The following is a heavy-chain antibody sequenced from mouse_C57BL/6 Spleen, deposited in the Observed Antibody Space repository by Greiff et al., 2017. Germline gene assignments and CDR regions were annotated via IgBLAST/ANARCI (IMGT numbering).Heavy chain of an antibody. CDR2: IDPETGGT. CDR3: TRGRGNYWYFDV. V-gene: IGHV1-15*01. D-gene: IGHD2-1*01. Sequence: VQLQQSGAELVRPGASVTLSCKASGYTFTDYEMHRVKQTPVHGLEWIGAIDPETGGTAYNQKFKGKAILTADKSSSTAYMESRRLTSEDSAVYYSTRGRGNYWYFDVWGTGTTVTVSS. CDR1: GYTFTDYE. J-gene: IGHJ1*03.